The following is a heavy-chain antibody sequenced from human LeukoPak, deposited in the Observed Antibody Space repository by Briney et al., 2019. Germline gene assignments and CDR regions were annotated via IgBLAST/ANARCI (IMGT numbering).Heavy chain of an antibody. D-gene: IGHD3-9*01. CDR1: GGSISSYY. CDR3: ARGLRYFDLAFDY. V-gene: IGHV4-59*01. CDR2: IYYSGST. J-gene: IGHJ4*02. Sequence: SETLSLTCTVSGGSISSYYWSWIRQPPGKGLEWIGYIYYSGSTNYNPSHKSRVTISVDTSKNQFSLKLSSVTAADTAVYYCARGLRYFDLAFDYWGQGTLVTVSS.